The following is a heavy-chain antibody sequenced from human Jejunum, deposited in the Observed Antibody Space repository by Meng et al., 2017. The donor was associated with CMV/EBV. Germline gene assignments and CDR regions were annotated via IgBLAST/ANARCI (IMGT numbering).Heavy chain of an antibody. CDR2: LSRTGDI. CDR1: GFTSSSYA. V-gene: IGHV3-21*03. Sequence: EVQPGESGGGLVKPGGSLRLFCAASGFTSSSYAMNWVRQAPGKGLEWISYLSRTGDIAYADSVKGRFTISRDNAKNSLYLQMNSLRAEDTAVYYCARDDAWAFDYWGQGTLVTVSS. D-gene: IGHD2-2*01. CDR3: ARDDAWAFDY. J-gene: IGHJ4*02.